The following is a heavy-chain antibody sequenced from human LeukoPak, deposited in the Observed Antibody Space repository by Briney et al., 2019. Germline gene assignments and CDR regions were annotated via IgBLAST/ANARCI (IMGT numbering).Heavy chain of an antibody. D-gene: IGHD1-26*01. CDR1: GGSISSSSYY. CDR2: IYTSGST. CDR3: ARGDSGTHFN. V-gene: IGHV4-61*02. Sequence: PSETLSLTCTVSGGSISSSSYYWSWIRQPAGKGLEWIGRIYTSGSTNYNPSLKSRVTISVDTSKNQFSLKLSSVTPADTAVYYCARGDSGTHFNWGQGTLVTVSS. J-gene: IGHJ4*02.